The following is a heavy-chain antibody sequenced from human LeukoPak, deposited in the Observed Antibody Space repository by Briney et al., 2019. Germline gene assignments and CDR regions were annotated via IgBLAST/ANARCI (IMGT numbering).Heavy chain of an antibody. CDR1: GFTFSSYA. CDR3: ARELTPYYDFWSGYLDY. Sequence: PGGSLRLSCAASGFTFSSYAMSWVRQAPGKGLEWVSAISGSGGSTFYADSVKGRFTISRDNSKNTLYLQMNSLRAEDTAVYYCARELTPYYDFWSGYLDYWGQGTLVTVSS. V-gene: IGHV3-23*01. J-gene: IGHJ4*02. CDR2: ISGSGGST. D-gene: IGHD3-3*01.